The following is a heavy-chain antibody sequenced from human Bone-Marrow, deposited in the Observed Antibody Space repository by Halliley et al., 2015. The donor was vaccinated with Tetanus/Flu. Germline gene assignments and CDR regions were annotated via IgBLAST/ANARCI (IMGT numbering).Heavy chain of an antibody. CDR3: ARLSVPGQLYWFDP. Sequence: EVQLVQSGGEVKKPGESLKISCQGSGYSFFSDWIGWVRQMPGKGLEWIGIIYPGDSETRYSPSFQGQVTMSADRSISTAYLHWSSLKASDTAIYYCARLSVPGQLYWFDPWGQGTLVTVSP. CDR2: IYPGDSET. CDR1: GYSFFSDW. J-gene: IGHJ5*02. D-gene: IGHD2-15*01. V-gene: IGHV5-51*01.